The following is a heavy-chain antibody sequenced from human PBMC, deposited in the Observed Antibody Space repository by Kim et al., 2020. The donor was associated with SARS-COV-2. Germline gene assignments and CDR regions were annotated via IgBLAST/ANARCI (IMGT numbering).Heavy chain of an antibody. CDR3: AREYEPIAAAGRSYDGM. Sequence: GWSLRLSCAASGFTFSSYGMHWVRQAPGKGLEWVAVIWYDGSNKYYADSVKGRFTISRDNSKNTLYLQMNSLRAEDPAVSYCAREYEPIAAAGRSYDGM. J-gene: IGHJ6*01. D-gene: IGHD6-13*01. CDR1: GFTFSSYG. V-gene: IGHV3-33*01. CDR2: IWYDGSNK.